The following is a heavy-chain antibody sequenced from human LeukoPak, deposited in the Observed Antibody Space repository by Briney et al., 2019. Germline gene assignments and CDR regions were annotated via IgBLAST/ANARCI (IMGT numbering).Heavy chain of an antibody. D-gene: IGHD3-22*01. CDR2: IIGSGGST. CDR1: GFTFSAYA. V-gene: IGHV3-23*01. J-gene: IGHJ4*02. Sequence: PGGSLRLSCAAPGFTFSAYAMSWVRQAPGKGLEWVSTIIGSGGSTYDADSVKGRFTISRDNSKNTLFLQMNSLRAEDTAVYFCAYYDSSGFYYGRLRYWGQGTPVTVSS. CDR3: AYYDSSGFYYGRLRY.